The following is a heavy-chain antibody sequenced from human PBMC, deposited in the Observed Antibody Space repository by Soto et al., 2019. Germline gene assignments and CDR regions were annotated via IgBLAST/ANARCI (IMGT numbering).Heavy chain of an antibody. CDR1: GGYFSGYY. V-gene: IGHV4-34*01. J-gene: IGHJ4*02. CDR2: INHSGST. CDR3: ASFYVWSAVGY. D-gene: IGHD3-16*01. Sequence: SETLSLTCAVYGGYFSGYYWSWIRQPPGKGLEWIGEINHSGSTNYNPSLMMRVTISVDTSKYQFSLKLRFVTAPSTAVYYGASFYVWSAVGYWGQGTLVTVST.